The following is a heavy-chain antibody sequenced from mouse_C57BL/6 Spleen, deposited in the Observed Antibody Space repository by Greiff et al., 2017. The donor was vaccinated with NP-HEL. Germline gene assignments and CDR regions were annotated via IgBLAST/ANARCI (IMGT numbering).Heavy chain of an antibody. CDR3: AREPGLTTVVATRYFDV. J-gene: IGHJ1*03. Sequence: QVQLQQPGAELVKPGASVKLSCKASGYTFTSYWMHWVKQRPGRGLAWIGRIDPNSGGTKYNEKFKSKATLTVDKPSSTAYMQLSSLTSEDSAVYYCAREPGLTTVVATRYFDVWGTGTTVTVSS. D-gene: IGHD1-1*01. CDR2: IDPNSGGT. CDR1: GYTFTSYW. V-gene: IGHV1-72*01.